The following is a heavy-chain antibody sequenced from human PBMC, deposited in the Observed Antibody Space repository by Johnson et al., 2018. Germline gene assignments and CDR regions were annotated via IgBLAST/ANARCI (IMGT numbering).Heavy chain of an antibody. J-gene: IGHJ4*02. Sequence: QVQLVQSGGGVVQPGRSLRLSCAASGFTFSSYGMHWVRQAPGKGLEWGAVISYDGSNKYCADSVKDRFTISRDNSKNTLYLQMNRLRAEDTAVYYCARASYTIFGPDYWGQGTLVTVSS. CDR2: ISYDGSNK. CDR1: GFTFSSYG. D-gene: IGHD3-3*01. V-gene: IGHV3-30*03. CDR3: ARASYTIFGPDY.